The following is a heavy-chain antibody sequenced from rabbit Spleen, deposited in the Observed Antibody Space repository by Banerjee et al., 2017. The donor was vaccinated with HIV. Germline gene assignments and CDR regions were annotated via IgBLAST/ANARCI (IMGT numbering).Heavy chain of an antibody. J-gene: IGHJ6*01. CDR3: ARDTGTSFSTYGMDL. V-gene: IGHV1S40*01. Sequence: QSLEESGGDLVKPGASLTLTCTASGFSFSSSDYMCWVRQAPGKGLEWIACIDAGSSGFTYFATWAKGRFAISKTSSTTVTLQMTRLTAADTATYFCARDTGTSFSTYGMDLWGPGTLVTVS. CDR1: GFSFSSSDY. D-gene: IGHD8-1*01. CDR2: IDAGSSGFT.